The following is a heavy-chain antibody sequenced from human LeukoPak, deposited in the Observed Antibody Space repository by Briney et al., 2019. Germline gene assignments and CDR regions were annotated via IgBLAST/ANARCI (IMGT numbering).Heavy chain of an antibody. CDR2: ITSDGIDT. Sequence: GGSLRLSCAASGFTFSNYWMHWVRQAPGKGLVWVARITSDGIDTSYADSVKGRFTISRDNAKNMLYLQMNSLRAEDTAVYYCARRDCGGDCQGHWGQGTPVTVSS. CDR1: GFTFSNYW. J-gene: IGHJ4*02. D-gene: IGHD2-21*01. CDR3: ARRDCGGDCQGH. V-gene: IGHV3-74*01.